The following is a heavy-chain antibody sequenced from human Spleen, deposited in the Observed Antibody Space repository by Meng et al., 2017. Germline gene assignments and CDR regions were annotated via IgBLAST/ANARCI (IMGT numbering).Heavy chain of an antibody. Sequence: SETLSLTCTVSGDSISTYYWSWIRQPPGKGLEWIGYIYYNGRTNYNPSLESRVTISVDTSKNQFSLKLNSVTAADTAVYYSARGVVQGYDSGGFCYYFDYWGQGALVTVSS. CDR3: ARGVVQGYDSGGFCYYFDY. V-gene: IGHV4-59*01. J-gene: IGHJ4*02. D-gene: IGHD3-22*01. CDR2: IYYNGRT. CDR1: GDSISTYY.